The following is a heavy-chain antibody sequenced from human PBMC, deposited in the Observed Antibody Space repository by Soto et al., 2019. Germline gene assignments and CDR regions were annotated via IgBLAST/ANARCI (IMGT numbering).Heavy chain of an antibody. CDR3: ARTNPDYDFWSGYYRINWFDP. CDR2: IYYSGST. J-gene: IGHJ5*02. D-gene: IGHD3-3*01. CDR1: GGSSISSSYY. V-gene: IGHV4-39*01. Sequence: SETLSLTCTVAGGSSISSSYYWVWIRQPPGKGLEWIGSIYYSGSTYYNPSLKSRVTISVDTSKNQFSLKLSSVTAADTAVYYCARTNPDYDFWSGYYRINWFDPWGQGTLVTVSS.